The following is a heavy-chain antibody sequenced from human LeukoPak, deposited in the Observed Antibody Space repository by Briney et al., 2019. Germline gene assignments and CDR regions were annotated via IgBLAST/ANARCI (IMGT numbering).Heavy chain of an antibody. V-gene: IGHV4-59*01. J-gene: IGHJ6*02. D-gene: IGHD4-17*01. Sequence: PSETLSPTCTVSGGSISSYYWSWIRQPPGKGLEWIEYIYCSGSTNYNPSLKSRVTISVDKSKNQFSLKLSSVTAADTAVYYCARFYGDYPFYYYYYYGMDVWGQGTTVTVSS. CDR2: IYCSGST. CDR1: GGSISSYY. CDR3: ARFYGDYPFYYYYYYGMDV.